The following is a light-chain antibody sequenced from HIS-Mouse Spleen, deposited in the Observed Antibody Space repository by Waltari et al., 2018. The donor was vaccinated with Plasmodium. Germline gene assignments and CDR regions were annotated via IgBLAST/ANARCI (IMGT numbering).Light chain of an antibody. CDR1: SSDVGGYNY. CDR3: SSYTSSSTRV. J-gene: IGLJ3*02. V-gene: IGLV2-14*03. Sequence: QSALTQPASVSGSPGQSITISCTGTSSDVGGYNYVSWYQQHPGKAPKLMIYDVGNRPAGVSNLFSGSKSGNTASLTISGLQAEDEADYYCSSYTSSSTRVFGGGTKLTVL. CDR2: DVG.